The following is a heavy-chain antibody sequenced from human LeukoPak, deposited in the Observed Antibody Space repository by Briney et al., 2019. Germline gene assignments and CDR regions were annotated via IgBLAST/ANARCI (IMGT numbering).Heavy chain of an antibody. V-gene: IGHV5-51*01. CDR1: GYTFINLS. CDR3: ASHDYGDYGTFKF. J-gene: IGHJ4*02. CDR2: IYPSDFDT. Sequence: GESLKISCKGSGYTFINLSIGWVGQMHGKGREWMGIIYPSDFDTRYSPSFRGQVTISADNSISTDYLQWSSLKASDTAMYYCASHDYGDYGTFKFWGQGTLVTVSS. D-gene: IGHD4-17*01.